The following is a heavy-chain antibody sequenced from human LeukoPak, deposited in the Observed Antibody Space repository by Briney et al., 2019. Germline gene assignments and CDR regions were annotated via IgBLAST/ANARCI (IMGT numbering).Heavy chain of an antibody. V-gene: IGHV3-21*01. D-gene: IGHD2-15*01. CDR3: ARAPHPYCSGGNCIYFDY. Sequence: KPGGSLRLSCAVSGFTFSSYSINWVRQAPGKGLEWVSSISSSSSYIYYTDSVKGRFTLSRDNAKKSLYLQMNSLRAEDTAVYYCARAPHPYCSGGNCIYFDYWGQGTLVTVSS. CDR1: GFTFSSYS. J-gene: IGHJ4*02. CDR2: ISSSSSYI.